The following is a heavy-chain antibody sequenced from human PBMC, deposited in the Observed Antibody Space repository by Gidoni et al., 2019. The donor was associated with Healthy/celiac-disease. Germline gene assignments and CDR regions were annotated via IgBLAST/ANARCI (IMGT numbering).Heavy chain of an antibody. J-gene: IGHJ3*02. Sequence: EVQLLESGVRLVQPGGSLSLSCAASGFTFRIYALSWVRQAPGKGLEWVSAISGSGGSTYYADSVKGRFTISRDNSKNTLYLQMNSLRAEDTAVYYCAKDYSKRSAGPAYHDAFDIWGQGTMVTVSS. CDR1: GFTFRIYA. D-gene: IGHD1-26*01. CDR2: ISGSGGST. V-gene: IGHV3-23*01. CDR3: AKDYSKRSAGPAYHDAFDI.